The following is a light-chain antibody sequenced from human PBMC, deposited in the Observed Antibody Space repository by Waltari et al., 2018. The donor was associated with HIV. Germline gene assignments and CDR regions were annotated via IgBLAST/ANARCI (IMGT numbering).Light chain of an antibody. J-gene: IGLJ2*01. V-gene: IGLV4-69*01. CDR1: SGHSTYA. Sequence: QLVLTQSPSASASLGASVKLTCTMSSGHSTYAITWHQQQPQKGPRYLMNGNGDGSDMKGDGIPDRSSGSGSGAERCRTSPGRRSDDEADYYCQTWDTGIVVFGGGTKLTVL. CDR3: QTWDTGIVV. CDR2: GNGDGSD.